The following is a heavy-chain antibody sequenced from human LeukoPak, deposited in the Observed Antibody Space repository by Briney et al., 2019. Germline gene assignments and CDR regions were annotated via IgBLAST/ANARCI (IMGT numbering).Heavy chain of an antibody. CDR2: IYHSGST. V-gene: IGHV4-30-2*01. D-gene: IGHD5-12*01. CDR1: GGSISSGGYS. J-gene: IGHJ6*02. CDR3: ASSEATTTPPPYGMDV. Sequence: SETLSLTCAVSGGSISSGGYSWSWIRQPPGKGLEWIGYIYHSGSTYYNPSLKSRVTISVDRSKNQFSLKLSSVTAADTAVYYCASSEATTTPPPYGMDVWGQGTTVTVSS.